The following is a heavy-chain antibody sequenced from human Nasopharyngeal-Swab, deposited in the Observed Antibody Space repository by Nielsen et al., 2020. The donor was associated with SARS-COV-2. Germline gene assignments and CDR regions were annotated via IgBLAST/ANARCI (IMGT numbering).Heavy chain of an antibody. Sequence: GESLKISCAASGFTFSSYAMSWVRQAPGKGLEWVSAISGSGGSTYYAESVKGRFTISRDNSKNTLYLQMNSLRAEDTAVYYCAKDLGFLLNYYDSREGDAFDIWGQGTMVTVSS. CDR3: AKDLGFLLNYYDSREGDAFDI. D-gene: IGHD3-22*01. CDR1: GFTFSSYA. CDR2: ISGSGGST. V-gene: IGHV3-23*01. J-gene: IGHJ3*02.